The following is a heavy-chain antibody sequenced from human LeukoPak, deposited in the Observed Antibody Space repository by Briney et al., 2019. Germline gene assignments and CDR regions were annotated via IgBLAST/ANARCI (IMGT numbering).Heavy chain of an antibody. Sequence: SETLSLTCAVYGGSFSGYYWSWIRQPPGKGLEWIGEINHSGSTNYNPSLKSRVTISVDTSKNQFSLKLSSVTAADTAVYYCARPTPVTDYYYCMDVWGKGTTVTVSS. CDR1: GGSFSGYY. D-gene: IGHD1-14*01. V-gene: IGHV4-34*01. CDR3: ARPTPVTDYYYCMDV. J-gene: IGHJ6*03. CDR2: INHSGST.